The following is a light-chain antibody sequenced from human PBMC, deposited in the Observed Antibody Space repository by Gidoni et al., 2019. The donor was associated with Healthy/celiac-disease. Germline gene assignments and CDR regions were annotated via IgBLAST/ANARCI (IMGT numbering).Light chain of an antibody. CDR1: QSISSY. CDR2: AAS. V-gene: IGKV1-39*01. Sequence: DIQMTQSPSSLSASVGDRVTITCRASQSISSYLNWYQQKPGKAPKLLIYAASSLQSGVPSRFSGSGSGTDFTLTISSLQPEEFATYYCQQSYSTPWTFXXXTKLEIK. J-gene: IGKJ2*01. CDR3: QQSYSTPWT.